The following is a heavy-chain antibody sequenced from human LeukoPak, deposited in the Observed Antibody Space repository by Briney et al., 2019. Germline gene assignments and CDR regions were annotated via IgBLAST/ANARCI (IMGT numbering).Heavy chain of an antibody. CDR3: ASPGYCSSTSYYNPYFQH. J-gene: IGHJ1*01. CDR1: GGTFSSYA. D-gene: IGHD2-2*02. V-gene: IGHV1-69*05. Sequence: ASVKVSCKASGGTFSSYAISWVRQAPGQGLEWMGGIIPIFGTANYAQKFQGRVTITTDESTSTAYMELSSLRSEDTAVYYCASPGYCSSTSYYNPYFQHWGQGTLVTVSS. CDR2: IIPIFGTA.